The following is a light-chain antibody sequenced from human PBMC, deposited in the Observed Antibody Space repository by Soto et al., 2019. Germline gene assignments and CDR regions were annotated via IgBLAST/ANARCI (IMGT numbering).Light chain of an antibody. V-gene: IGKV3-20*01. CDR1: QSVSSNF. J-gene: IGKJ1*01. Sequence: DIVLTQSPGTLSWSPVEKATLSCRASQSVSSNFLAWYQQKPGQAPRLLISGASSRATGIPDRFSGSGSGTDFTLTISRLEPEDFAVYYCQQYGNSPRTFGQGTKVDIK. CDR3: QQYGNSPRT. CDR2: GAS.